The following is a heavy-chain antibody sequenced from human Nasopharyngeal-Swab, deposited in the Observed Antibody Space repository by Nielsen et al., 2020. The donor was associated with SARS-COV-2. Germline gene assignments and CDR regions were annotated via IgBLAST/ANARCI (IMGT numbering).Heavy chain of an antibody. D-gene: IGHD3-3*01. J-gene: IGHJ6*02. CDR3: AKGYDFWSGYYRPNYYYYGMDV. Sequence: GEFLKISCASSGFIFSSYGMHWDRQAPGKGLGWVAVISYDGSNKYYADSVKGRFTISRDNSKNALYLQMNSLRAEDTAVYYCAKGYDFWSGYYRPNYYYYGMDVWGQGTTVTVSS. CDR1: GFIFSSYG. CDR2: ISYDGSNK. V-gene: IGHV3-30*18.